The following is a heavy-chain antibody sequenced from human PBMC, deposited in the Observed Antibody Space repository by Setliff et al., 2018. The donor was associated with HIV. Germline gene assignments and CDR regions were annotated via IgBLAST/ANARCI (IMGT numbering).Heavy chain of an antibody. CDR1: GYTFTSYY. V-gene: IGHV1-46*01. D-gene: IGHD2-15*01. CDR3: ARDRNVVVVAAYAFDI. J-gene: IGHJ3*02. Sequence: ASVKVSCKASGYTFTSYYTHWVRQAPGQGLEWMGIINPSGGSTSYAQKFQGRVTMTRDTSTSTVYMELSSLRSEDTAVYYCARDRNVVVVAAYAFDIWGQGTMVTVSS. CDR2: INPSGGST.